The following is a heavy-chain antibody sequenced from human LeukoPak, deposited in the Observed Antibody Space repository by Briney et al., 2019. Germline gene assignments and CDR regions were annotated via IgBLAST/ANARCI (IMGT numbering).Heavy chain of an antibody. CDR2: INPNSGGT. D-gene: IGHD2-15*01. Sequence: GASVKVSCKASGYTFTGYYMHWVRQAPGQGLEWMGWINPNSGGTNYAQKLQGRVTMTTDTSTSTAYMELRSLRSDDTAVYYCAREEGRGYCSGDSCYSGYYYGLDVWGQGTTVTVSS. J-gene: IGHJ6*02. CDR3: AREEGRGYCSGDSCYSGYYYGLDV. CDR1: GYTFTGYY. V-gene: IGHV1-2*02.